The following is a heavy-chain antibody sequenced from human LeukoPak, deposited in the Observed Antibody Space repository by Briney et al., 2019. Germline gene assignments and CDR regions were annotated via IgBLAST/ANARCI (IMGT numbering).Heavy chain of an antibody. V-gene: IGHV1-3*01. D-gene: IGHD2/OR15-2a*01. CDR3: ARDHRANGNFVSATTFDF. J-gene: IGHJ4*02. CDR2: INVDSGNT. Sequence: ASVKVSCKASGYSFTIYAMHWVRQALGQRPEWMGWINVDSGNTKYSEKFQDRVTITRDTSAGTAYVELSRLSSEDTAIYYCARDHRANGNFVSATTFDFWGQGTLVTVSS. CDR1: GYSFTIYA.